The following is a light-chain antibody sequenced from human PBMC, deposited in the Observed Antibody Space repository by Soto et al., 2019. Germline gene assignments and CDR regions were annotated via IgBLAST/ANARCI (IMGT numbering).Light chain of an antibody. CDR1: ESVSSNY. V-gene: IGKV3-20*01. J-gene: IGKJ1*01. CDR3: RQYGSGPWT. CDR2: AAS. Sequence: ESVLTQSPGTLSSSPGERATLSCRASESVSSNYLAWYQQRPGQAPRLPIYAASNRDRGIPDRFGGSGSGTDFNLALSRLGPEDCALYYCRQYGSGPWTFGQGTKV.